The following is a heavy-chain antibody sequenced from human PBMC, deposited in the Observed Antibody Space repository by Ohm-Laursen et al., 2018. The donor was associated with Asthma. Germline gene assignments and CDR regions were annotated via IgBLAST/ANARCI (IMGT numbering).Heavy chain of an antibody. CDR3: ATSIEGATAPKYFHH. CDR2: ISGSGGST. Sequence: GSLRLSCAASGFTFSSYAMSWVRQAPGKGLEWVSAISGSGGSTYYADSVKGRFTISRDNSKNTLYLQMNSLRAEDTAVYYCATSIEGATAPKYFHHWGQGTRVTVSS. V-gene: IGHV3-23*01. CDR1: GFTFSSYA. J-gene: IGHJ1*01. D-gene: IGHD1-26*01.